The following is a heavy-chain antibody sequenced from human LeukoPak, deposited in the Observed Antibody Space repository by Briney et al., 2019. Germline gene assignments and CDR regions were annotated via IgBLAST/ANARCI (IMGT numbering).Heavy chain of an antibody. J-gene: IGHJ6*02. CDR1: GFTFSSYS. CDR2: ISSSSSYI. Sequence: PGGSLRLSCAASGFTFSSYSMNWVRQAPGKGLEWVSSISSSSSYIYYADSVKGRFTISRDNAKNSLYLQMNSLRAEDTAVYYCARDLGYYDSSGLVALLGYYYYGMDVWGQGTTVTVSS. CDR3: ARDLGYYDSSGLVALLGYYYYGMDV. V-gene: IGHV3-21*01. D-gene: IGHD3-22*01.